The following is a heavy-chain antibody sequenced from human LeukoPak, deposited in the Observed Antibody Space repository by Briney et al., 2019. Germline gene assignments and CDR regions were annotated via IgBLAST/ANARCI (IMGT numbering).Heavy chain of an antibody. Sequence: PGGSLRLSFAASGFTFSSCGMPRVRQAPGKGLEWVAVIWYDGSNEYCADSVKGRFTISRDNSKNTLYLQMNSLRAEDTAVYYCARDHEWGRAYFDYWGQGTLVTVSS. CDR2: IWYDGSNE. CDR3: ARDHEWGRAYFDY. D-gene: IGHD1-26*01. V-gene: IGHV3-33*01. J-gene: IGHJ4*02. CDR1: GFTFSSCG.